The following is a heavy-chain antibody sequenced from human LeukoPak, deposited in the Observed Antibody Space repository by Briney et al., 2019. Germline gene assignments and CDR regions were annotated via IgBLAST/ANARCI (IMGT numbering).Heavy chain of an antibody. D-gene: IGHD6-13*01. J-gene: IGHJ4*02. CDR3: ARAKRIPIIAAAGFTAPQFDY. Sequence: SETLSLTCAVYGGSFSGYYWSWIPQPPGKGLEWIGEINHSGSTNYNPSLKSRVTISVDTSKNQFSLKLSSVTAADTAVYYCARAKRIPIIAAAGFTAPQFDYWGQGTLVTVSS. CDR2: INHSGST. CDR1: GGSFSGYY. V-gene: IGHV4-34*01.